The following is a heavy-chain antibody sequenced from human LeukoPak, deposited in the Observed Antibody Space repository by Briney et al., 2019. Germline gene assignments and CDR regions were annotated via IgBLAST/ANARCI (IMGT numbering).Heavy chain of an antibody. CDR3: AKEGCTGTNCYINC. CDR2: IGGSGGST. V-gene: IGHV3-23*01. Sequence: GGSLRLSCAASGFTFDDYTMHWVRQAPGKGLEWVSVIGGSGGSTYYADSVKGRFTISRDDSKNTLYLQMNSLRAEDTAVYHCAKEGCTGTNCYINCWGQGTLVTVSS. J-gene: IGHJ4*02. D-gene: IGHD2-2*02. CDR1: GFTFDDYT.